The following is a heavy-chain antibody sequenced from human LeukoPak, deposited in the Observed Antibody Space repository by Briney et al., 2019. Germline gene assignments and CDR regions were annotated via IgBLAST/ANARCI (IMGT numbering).Heavy chain of an antibody. CDR3: ARSYCSSATCYEVYHFDY. D-gene: IGHD2-2*01. J-gene: IGHJ4*02. V-gene: IGHV4-38-2*01. CDR1: GFTFSSYS. CDR2: IYHSGRT. Sequence: GSLRLSCAASGFTFSSYSMNWVRQAPGKGLEWIGRIYHSGRTYYNPSLKSRVTISVDTSKNQFSLRLSSVTAADTAVYYCARSYCSSATCYEVYHFDYWGQGTLVTVSS.